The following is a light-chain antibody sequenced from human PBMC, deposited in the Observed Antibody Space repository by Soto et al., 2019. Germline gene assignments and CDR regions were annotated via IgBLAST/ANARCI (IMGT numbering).Light chain of an antibody. V-gene: IGKV4-1*01. CDR1: RSVLYNVNNKNY. CDR3: QQYYTTPWT. CDR2: WTS. J-gene: IGKJ1*01. Sequence: DFVMTQSPDSLAVSLGERATINCKSSRSVLYNVNNKNYSAWYQQKPGQPPQLLIYWTSIRESGVPDRFSGSGSGTDFALTISSLQAEDVAVYYCQQYYTTPWTFGQGTKVEIK.